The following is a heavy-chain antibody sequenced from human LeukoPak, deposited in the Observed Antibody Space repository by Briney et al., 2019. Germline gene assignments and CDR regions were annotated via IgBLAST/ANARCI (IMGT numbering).Heavy chain of an antibody. V-gene: IGHV1-18*01. CDR2: ISAYNGNT. CDR3: ATFDRYSNSWYYFS. D-gene: IGHD6-13*01. CDR1: GYTFTSYG. J-gene: IGHJ4*02. Sequence: ASVKVSCKASGYTFTSYGISWVRQAPGQGLEWMGWISAYNGNTNYAQTLQGRVTMTTDTSTSTAYMELRSLRSDDTAVYYCATFDRYSNSWYYFSWGQGILVTVSS.